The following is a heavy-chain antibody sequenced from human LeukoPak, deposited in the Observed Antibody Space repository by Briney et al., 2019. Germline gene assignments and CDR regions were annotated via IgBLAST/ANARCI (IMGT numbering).Heavy chain of an antibody. Sequence: PGGSLRLSCAASGFTFSSCGMSWVRQAPGKGLEWVSALSDSGGSTFYADSVKGRFTISRDNSKNTLYLQMKSLRAEDTAVYYCAKGGGYEAQYYYYYLDVWGKGTTVTISS. J-gene: IGHJ6*03. V-gene: IGHV3-23*01. D-gene: IGHD5-12*01. CDR3: AKGGGYEAQYYYYYLDV. CDR2: LSDSGGST. CDR1: GFTFSSCG.